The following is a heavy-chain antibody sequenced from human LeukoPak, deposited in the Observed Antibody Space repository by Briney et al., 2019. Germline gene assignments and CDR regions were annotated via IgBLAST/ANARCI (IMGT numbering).Heavy chain of an antibody. CDR1: GFTFSSYG. V-gene: IGHV3-30*18. Sequence: GGSLRLSCAASGFTFSSYGMHWVRQAPGKGLEWVAVISYDGSNKYYADSVKGRFTISRDNSKNTLYLQMNSLRAEDTAVYYCAKQANRHTLLWFGELLPFPEVVPDYWGQGTLVTVSS. CDR2: ISYDGSNK. D-gene: IGHD3-10*01. CDR3: AKQANRHTLLWFGELLPFPEVVPDY. J-gene: IGHJ4*02.